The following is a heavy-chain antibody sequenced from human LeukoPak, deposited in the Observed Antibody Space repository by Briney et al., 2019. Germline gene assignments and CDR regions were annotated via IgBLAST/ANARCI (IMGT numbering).Heavy chain of an antibody. J-gene: IGHJ4*02. D-gene: IGHD1-26*01. V-gene: IGHV4-59*12. CDR1: GGSITTYY. CDR2: IYDRGST. Sequence: SETLSLTCTVSGGSITTYYWSWIRQPPGKGLEWIGYIYDRGSTNYNPSLKSRVTMSVDTSKNQFSLKLSSVTAADTAVYYCAREWSGSSQPFDYWGQGTLVTVSS. CDR3: AREWSGSSQPFDY.